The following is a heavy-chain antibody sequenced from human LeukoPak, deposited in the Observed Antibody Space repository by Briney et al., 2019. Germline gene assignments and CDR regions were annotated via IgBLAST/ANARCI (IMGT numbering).Heavy chain of an antibody. CDR1: GFTFSSYE. J-gene: IGHJ5*02. D-gene: IGHD2-2*01. CDR2: ISSGGSTI. Sequence: GGSLRLSCAASGFTFSSYEMNWVRQAPGKGLEWVSYISSGGSTIYYADSVRGRFTISRDNSKSTLYLQMNSLRAEDTAVYYCAKGANFVVVPAAVNWFDPWGQGTLVTVSS. V-gene: IGHV3-48*03. CDR3: AKGANFVVVPAAVNWFDP.